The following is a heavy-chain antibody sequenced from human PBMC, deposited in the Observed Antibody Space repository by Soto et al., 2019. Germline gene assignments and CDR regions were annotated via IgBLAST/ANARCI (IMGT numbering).Heavy chain of an antibody. V-gene: IGHV1-18*01. CDR2: ITTYNGDT. CDR1: GYTFSSYG. Sequence: QAQLVQSGAEVKKPGASVKVSCKASGYTFSSYGINWVRQAPGQGLEWMGRITTYNGDTVYAQKVERRITMTTYTSTGTAYMEPRSLRADDTAVYFCVSDMQLGIWLDPWGQGNLVTVSS. D-gene: IGHD6-6*01. CDR3: VSDMQLGIWLDP. J-gene: IGHJ5*02.